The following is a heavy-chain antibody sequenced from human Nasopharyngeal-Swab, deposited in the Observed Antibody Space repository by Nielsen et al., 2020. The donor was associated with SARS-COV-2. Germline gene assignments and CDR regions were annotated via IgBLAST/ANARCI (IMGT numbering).Heavy chain of an antibody. CDR3: AGDPRLRYFDY. Sequence: VRQAPGKGLGRVSVISGSGITTYYADSVKGRFTISRDNSKNTLYLQMNSLRAEDTAIYYCAGDPRLRYFDYWGQGTLVTVSS. V-gene: IGHV3-23*01. J-gene: IGHJ4*02. CDR2: ISGSGITT. D-gene: IGHD3-16*01.